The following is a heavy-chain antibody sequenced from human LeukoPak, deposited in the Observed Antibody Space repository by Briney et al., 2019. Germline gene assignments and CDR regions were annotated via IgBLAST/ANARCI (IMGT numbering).Heavy chain of an antibody. D-gene: IGHD2-21*01. CDR3: ARGIANDAFDI. CDR1: GGSISSGGYS. Sequence: SETLSLTCAVSGGSISSGGYSWSWIRQPPGKGLEWIGYIYHSGSTYYNPSLKSRVTISVDRSKNQFSLKLSSVTAADTAVYYCARGIANDAFDIRGQGTMVTVSS. V-gene: IGHV4-30-2*01. J-gene: IGHJ3*02. CDR2: IYHSGST.